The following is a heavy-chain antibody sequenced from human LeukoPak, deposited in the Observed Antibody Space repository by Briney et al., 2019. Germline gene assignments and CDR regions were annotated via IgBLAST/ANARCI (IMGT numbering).Heavy chain of an antibody. CDR1: GFTFSSYW. D-gene: IGHD1-26*01. Sequence: QAGGSLRLSCAASGFTFSSYWMSWVRQAPGKGLEWVANIKQDGSEKYYVDSVKGRFTISRDNAKNSLYLQMNSLRAEDTAVYYCARDKSYSGSYEYFQHWGQGTLVTVSS. V-gene: IGHV3-7*01. CDR2: IKQDGSEK. CDR3: ARDKSYSGSYEYFQH. J-gene: IGHJ1*01.